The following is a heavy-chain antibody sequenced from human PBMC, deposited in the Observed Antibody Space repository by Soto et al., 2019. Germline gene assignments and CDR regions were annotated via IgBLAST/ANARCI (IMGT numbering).Heavy chain of an antibody. CDR2: IYSSGST. J-gene: IGHJ5*02. V-gene: IGHV4-4*07. Sequence: SETLSLTCTVTGGAISGYYWTWIRQSDGEGLEWIGRIYSSGSTNYNPSLKSRVTISLDTSMNYFSLRLSSVTAADTAVYYCARGQRFSDWFDPWGQGTLVTVS. D-gene: IGHD3-3*01. CDR1: GGAISGYY. CDR3: ARGQRFSDWFDP.